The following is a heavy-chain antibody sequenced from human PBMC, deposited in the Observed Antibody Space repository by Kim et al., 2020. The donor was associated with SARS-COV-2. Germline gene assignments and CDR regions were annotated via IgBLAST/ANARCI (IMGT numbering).Heavy chain of an antibody. CDR2: IYHSGST. CDR3: ANGFRYVLAFVI. D-gene: IGHD3-16*01. V-gene: IGHV4-30-2*01. CDR1: GGSISSGGYS. J-gene: IGHJ3*02. Sequence: SETLSLTCAVSGGSISSGGYSWSWIRQPPGKGLEWIGYIYHSGSTYYNPSLKSRVTISVDRSKNQFSLKLSSVTAADTAVYYFANGFRYVLAFVILGQGT.